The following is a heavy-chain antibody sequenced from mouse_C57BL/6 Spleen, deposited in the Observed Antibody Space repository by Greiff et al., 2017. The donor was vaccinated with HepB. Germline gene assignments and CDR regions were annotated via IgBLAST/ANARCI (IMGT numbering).Heavy chain of an antibody. CDR3: TRGTTVVDWEFEG. Sequence: VQLQQSGTVLARPGASVKMSCKTSGYTFTSYWMHWVKQRPGQGLEWIGAIYPGNSDTSYNQKFKGKAKLTAVTSASTAYMELSSLTNEDSAVYYCTRGTTVVDWEFEGWGKGAKVTGSS. V-gene: IGHV1-5*01. CDR1: GYTFTSYW. J-gene: IGHJ1*03. CDR2: IYPGNSDT. D-gene: IGHD1-1*01.